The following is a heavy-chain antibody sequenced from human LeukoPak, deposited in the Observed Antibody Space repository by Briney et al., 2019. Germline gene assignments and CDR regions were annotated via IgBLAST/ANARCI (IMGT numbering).Heavy chain of an antibody. J-gene: IGHJ6*02. CDR1: GYTFIGYY. V-gene: IGHV1-2*02. Sequence: GASVKVSCKASGYTFIGYYIHWVRQAPGQGLEWMGWINPYSGGTNYAQKFQDRVTMTRDTSIGTAYMDLIRLTSDDTAVYYCARDRDKIPVVPTTIPFFYGMDVWGQGTTVTVSS. D-gene: IGHD2-2*02. CDR2: INPYSGGT. CDR3: ARDRDKIPVVPTTIPFFYGMDV.